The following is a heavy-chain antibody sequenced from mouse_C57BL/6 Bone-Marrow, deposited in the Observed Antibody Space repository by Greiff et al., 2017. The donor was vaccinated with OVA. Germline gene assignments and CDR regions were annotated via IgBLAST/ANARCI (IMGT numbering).Heavy chain of an antibody. CDR2: IHPNSGST. V-gene: IGHV1-64*01. Sequence: VQLQQPGAELVKPGASVKLSCKASGYTFPSYWMHWVKQRPGQGLEWIGMIHPNSGSTKYNEKFKSKATLTVDKSSSTAYMQLSSLTSEDSAVYYCARSNWTVWFAYWGQGTLVSVSA. CDR1: GYTFPSYW. CDR3: ARSNWTVWFAY. J-gene: IGHJ3*01. D-gene: IGHD4-1*01.